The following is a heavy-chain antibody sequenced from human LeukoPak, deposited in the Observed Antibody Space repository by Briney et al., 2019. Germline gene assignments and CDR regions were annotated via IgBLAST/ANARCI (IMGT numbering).Heavy chain of an antibody. CDR1: GGSFSGYY. CDR3: ASDDIVATAIDY. V-gene: IGHV4-34*01. CDR2: INHSGST. D-gene: IGHD5-12*01. Sequence: SETLSLTCAVYGGSFSGYYWSWIRQPPGKGLEWIGEINHSGSTNYNPSLKRRVTISVDTSKNQFSLKLSSVTAADTAVYYCASDDIVATAIDYWAQGTLVTVSS. J-gene: IGHJ4*02.